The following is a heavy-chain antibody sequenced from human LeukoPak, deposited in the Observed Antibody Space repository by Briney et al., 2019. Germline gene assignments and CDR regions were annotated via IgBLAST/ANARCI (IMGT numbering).Heavy chain of an antibody. Sequence: SETLSLTCTVSGGSISSSSYYWGWIRQPPGKGLEWIGSIYYSGSTYYNPSLKSRVTISVDTSKNQFSLKLSSVTAADTAVYYCASSSGLRYYYYMDVWGKGTTVTVSS. CDR3: ASSSGLRYYYYMDV. V-gene: IGHV4-39*07. D-gene: IGHD5-18*01. CDR2: IYYSGST. CDR1: GGSISSSSYY. J-gene: IGHJ6*03.